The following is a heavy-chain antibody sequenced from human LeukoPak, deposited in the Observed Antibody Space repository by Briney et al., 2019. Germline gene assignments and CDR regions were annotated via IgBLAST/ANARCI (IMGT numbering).Heavy chain of an antibody. D-gene: IGHD6-13*01. Sequence: PGGSLRLSCAASGFTFSDYNMDWVRQAPGKGLEWVSSISSSSSYIYYADSVKGRFTISRDNAKNSLYLQMNSLRAEDTAVYYCARSRVAAAGTIGYWGQGTLVTVSS. CDR2: ISSSSSYI. CDR1: GFTFSDYN. V-gene: IGHV3-21*01. CDR3: ARSRVAAAGTIGY. J-gene: IGHJ4*02.